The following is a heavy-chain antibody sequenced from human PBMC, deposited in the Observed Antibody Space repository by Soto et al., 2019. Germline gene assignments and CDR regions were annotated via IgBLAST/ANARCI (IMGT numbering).Heavy chain of an antibody. V-gene: IGHV4-59*01. CDR2: FYYSGST. CDR1: GGSISSYY. Sequence: SETLSLTCTVSGGSISSYYWSWIRQPPGKGLEWIGYFYYSGSTNYNPSLKSRVTISVDTSKNQFSLKLSSVTAADTAVYYCARGTLTSYFDYWGQGTLVTVSS. J-gene: IGHJ4*02. CDR3: ARGTLTSYFDY.